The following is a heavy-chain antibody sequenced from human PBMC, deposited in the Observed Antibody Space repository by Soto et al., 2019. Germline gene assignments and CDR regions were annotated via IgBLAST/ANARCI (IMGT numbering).Heavy chain of an antibody. CDR3: AKDRVGGTFYTPLAF. J-gene: IGHJ4*02. D-gene: IGHD1-7*01. CDR2: ISYDGENE. Sequence: QAHLEESGGGVVQPGGSLRLSCEASGFSFRSYGMHWVRQAPGKGLEWVALISYDGENEYYADSVRGRFAISRDNSKNTLSLHLNTLKPEDTAVYHCAKDRVGGTFYTPLAFWGQGTLVTVSS. V-gene: IGHV3-30*18. CDR1: GFSFRSYG.